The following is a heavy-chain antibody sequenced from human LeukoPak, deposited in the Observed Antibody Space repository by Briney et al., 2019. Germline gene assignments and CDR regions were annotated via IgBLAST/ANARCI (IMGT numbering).Heavy chain of an antibody. D-gene: IGHD4-17*01. CDR2: IRTKNNNLAT. Sequence: PGGSLRLSCVASGFSFSASAIHWVRQAPGKGLEWVGRIRTKNNNLATTYSESVKGRFTISRDDSKNTASLQMNSLRAEDTATYFCASFDNDGDYYFNYWGRGILVAVSS. J-gene: IGHJ4*02. CDR3: ASFDNDGDYYFNY. CDR1: GFSFSASA. V-gene: IGHV3-73*01.